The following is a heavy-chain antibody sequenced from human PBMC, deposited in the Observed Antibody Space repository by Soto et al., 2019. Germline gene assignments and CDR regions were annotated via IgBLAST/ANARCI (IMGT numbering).Heavy chain of an antibody. CDR3: ARDRPTIAAAGTIDY. Sequence: GGSLRLSCAASGFTLSSYEMNWVRQAPGKGLEWVSYISSSGSTIYYADSVKGRFTISRDNAKNSLYLQMNSLRAEDTAVYYCARDRPTIAAAGTIDYWGQGTLVTVSS. CDR2: ISSSGSTI. CDR1: GFTLSSYE. J-gene: IGHJ4*02. D-gene: IGHD6-13*01. V-gene: IGHV3-48*03.